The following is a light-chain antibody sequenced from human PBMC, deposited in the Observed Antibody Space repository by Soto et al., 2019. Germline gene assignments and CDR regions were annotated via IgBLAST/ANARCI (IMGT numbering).Light chain of an antibody. CDR2: DAS. CDR1: QSISSW. CDR3: QQYNSYSPWT. Sequence: DIQMTQSPSTLSASVGDRVTITCRASQSISSWLAWYQQKPGKAPKLLIYDASSLESGVPSRLSGSGSGTEFTLTISSLQPDDFATYYCQQYNSYSPWTFGQGTKVESK. J-gene: IGKJ1*01. V-gene: IGKV1-5*01.